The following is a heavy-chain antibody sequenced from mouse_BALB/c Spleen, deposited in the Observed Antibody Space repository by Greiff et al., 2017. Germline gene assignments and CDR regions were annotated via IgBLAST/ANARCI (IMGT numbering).Heavy chain of an antibody. CDR2: ISSGSSTI. CDR1: GFTFSSFG. D-gene: IGHD1-1*02. J-gene: IGHJ4*01. V-gene: IGHV5-17*02. Sequence: EVNVVDSGGGLVQPGGSRKLSCAASGFTFSSFGMHWVRQAPEKGLEWVAYISSGSSTIYYADTVKGRFTISRDNPKNTLFLQMTSLRSEDTAMYYCARGGYGGNSYAMDYWGQGTSVTVSS. CDR3: ARGGYGGNSYAMDY.